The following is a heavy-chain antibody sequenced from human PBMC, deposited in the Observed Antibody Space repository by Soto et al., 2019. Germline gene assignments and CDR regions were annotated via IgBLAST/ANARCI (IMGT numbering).Heavy chain of an antibody. CDR2: INHSGST. Sequence: SETLSLTCAVYGGSFSGYYWSWIRQPPGKGLEWIGEINHSGSTNYNPSLKSGVTISVDTSKNQFSLKLSSVTAAETAVYYFARGPRIAAAGINYYYYGMDVWGQGTTVTVS. D-gene: IGHD6-13*01. CDR1: GGSFSGYY. CDR3: ARGPRIAAAGINYYYYGMDV. J-gene: IGHJ6*02. V-gene: IGHV4-34*01.